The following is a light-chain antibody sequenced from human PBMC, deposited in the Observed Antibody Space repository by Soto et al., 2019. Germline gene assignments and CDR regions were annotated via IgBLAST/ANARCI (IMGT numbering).Light chain of an antibody. CDR1: QSIGDS. V-gene: IGKV1-5*01. CDR3: QQYNSYST. CDR2: DVS. Sequence: DIQMTQSPSTLSASVGDRVTITCRASQSIGDSLAWYQQKPGKAPYLLISDVSSLESGVPSRFSGRRSGTDFTLIISSLQPDDFATYYCQQYNSYSTFGQGTKVDIK. J-gene: IGKJ1*01.